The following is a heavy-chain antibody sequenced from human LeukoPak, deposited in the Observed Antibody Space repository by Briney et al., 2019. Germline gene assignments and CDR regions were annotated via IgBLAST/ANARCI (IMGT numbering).Heavy chain of an antibody. CDR2: ISSSSSYI. CDR3: ASSISSRSTFDP. CDR1: GFTFSSYW. Sequence: GGSLRLSCAASGFTFSSYWMNWVRQAPGKGLEWVSSISSSSSYIYYADSVKGRFTISRDNAKNSLYLQMNSLRAEDTAVYYCASSISSRSTFDPWGQGTLVTVSS. J-gene: IGHJ5*02. D-gene: IGHD3-3*02. V-gene: IGHV3-21*01.